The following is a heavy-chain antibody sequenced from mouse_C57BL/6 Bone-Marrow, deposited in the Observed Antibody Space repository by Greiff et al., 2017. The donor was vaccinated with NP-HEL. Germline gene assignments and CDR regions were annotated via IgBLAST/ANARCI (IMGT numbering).Heavy chain of an antibody. CDR1: DYTFTTYD. D-gene: IGHD1-1*01. V-gene: IGHV1S56*01. J-gene: IGHJ1*01. CDR2: IFPEDGRT. Sequence: QLKQSGAELVKPGASVKLSCKASDYTFTTYDIHWVRQRPEQGLEWIGWIFPEDGRTEYSERVTGKATLTTDKSSNTAYMQLSRLTSEDSAVYFCGRSPAYGSRWYLDVWGAGTTVTVSS. CDR3: GRSPAYGSRWYLDV.